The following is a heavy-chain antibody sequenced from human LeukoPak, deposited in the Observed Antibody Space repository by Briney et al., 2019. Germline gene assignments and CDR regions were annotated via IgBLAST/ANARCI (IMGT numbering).Heavy chain of an antibody. V-gene: IGHV1-24*01. CDR1: GYTLTELS. J-gene: IGHJ4*02. D-gene: IGHD3-16*01. Sequence: ASVKVACKVSGYTLTELSLHWVRHAAGKGLEWMGGFEPEDGERVYAQTFQGRVAMTEDTSTDTAYMELISLTSEDTAVYYCVTLGGGVPIAIVDYWGQGTLVTVSS. CDR2: FEPEDGER. CDR3: VTLGGGVPIAIVDY.